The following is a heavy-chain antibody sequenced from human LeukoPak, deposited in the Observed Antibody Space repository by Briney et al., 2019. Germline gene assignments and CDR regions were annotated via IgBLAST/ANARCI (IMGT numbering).Heavy chain of an antibody. V-gene: IGHV4-39*07. D-gene: IGHD6-13*01. J-gene: IGHJ4*02. Sequence: SETLSLTCTVSGVSISSSYSYWGWIRQPPGMGLEWIGSIYYTGNTYYNASLKSQVSISIDTSKNQFSLKLSSVTAADTAVYYCARGFSSSSWEFDYWGQGTLVTVSS. CDR1: GVSISSSYSY. CDR2: IYYTGNT. CDR3: ARGFSSSSWEFDY.